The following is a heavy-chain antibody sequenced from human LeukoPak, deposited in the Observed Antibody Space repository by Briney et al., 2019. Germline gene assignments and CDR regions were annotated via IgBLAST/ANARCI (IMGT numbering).Heavy chain of an antibody. V-gene: IGHV4-59*11. Sequence: SETLSLTCTVSGGSISSHYWGWIRQPPGKGLEWIGYIYYSGSTDYNPSLKSRVTISVDTSKNQFSLQLTSVTAADTAVYYCARYGSGSYSSPGYYYYGMDVWGQGTTVTVSS. CDR1: GGSISSHY. CDR3: ARYGSGSYSSPGYYYYGMDV. CDR2: IYYSGST. J-gene: IGHJ6*02. D-gene: IGHD3-10*01.